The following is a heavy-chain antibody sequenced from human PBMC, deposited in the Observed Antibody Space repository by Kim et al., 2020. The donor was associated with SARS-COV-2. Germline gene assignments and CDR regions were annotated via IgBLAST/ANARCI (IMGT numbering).Heavy chain of an antibody. CDR3: ATLGRQYDYSIDF. V-gene: IGHV4-31*03. CDR2: IFDTGTT. CDR1: GGSIANTSNY. Sequence: SETLSLTCTVSGGSIANTSNYWTCLHQHTGKGLECLGNIFDTGTTYYNPALKSRITMSVDTTKNQFSLKPNSVTDADAAAYCCATLGRQYDYSIDFWGQG. D-gene: IGHD3-16*01. J-gene: IGHJ4*02.